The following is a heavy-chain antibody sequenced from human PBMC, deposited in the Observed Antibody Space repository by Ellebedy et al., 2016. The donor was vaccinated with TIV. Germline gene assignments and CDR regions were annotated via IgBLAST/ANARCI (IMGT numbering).Heavy chain of an antibody. V-gene: IGHV3-7*01. CDR3: ARDQGWAYPGSTRFDY. Sequence: PGGSLRPSCAASGFTFSDYWMSWVRQAPGKGLEWVANIKQDGSEKWYVDSVKGRFTISRDNAKKSLYLQRSSLRAEDKAVYYCARDQGWAYPGSTRFDYWGQGTLVTVSS. CDR2: IKQDGSEK. D-gene: IGHD3-10*01. J-gene: IGHJ4*03. CDR1: GFTFSDYW.